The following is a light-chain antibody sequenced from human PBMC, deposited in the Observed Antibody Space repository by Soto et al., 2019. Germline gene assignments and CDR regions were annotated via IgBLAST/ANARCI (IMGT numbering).Light chain of an antibody. V-gene: IGLV2-14*01. Sequence: QSVLTQPASVSGSPGQSITISCTGTSRDAGGYNYVSWYQQHPGKAPKLMIYDVSNRPSGLSNRFSGSKSGNTASLTISGLQAEDEADYYCSSYTSSSAFYVFGTGTKVTVL. J-gene: IGLJ1*01. CDR1: SRDAGGYNY. CDR2: DVS. CDR3: SSYTSSSAFYV.